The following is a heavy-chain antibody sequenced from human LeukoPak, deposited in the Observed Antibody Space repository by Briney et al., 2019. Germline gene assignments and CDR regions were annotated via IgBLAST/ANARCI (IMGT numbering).Heavy chain of an antibody. V-gene: IGHV1-46*01. Sequence: GASVKVSCKASGYTFTSYYMHWVRQAPAQGLEWMGIINPSGGSTSYAQKFQGRVTMTRDMSTSTVYMELSSLRSEDTAVYYCARDLGSMITFGGVSDYWGQGTLVTVSS. J-gene: IGHJ4*02. CDR1: GYTFTSYY. CDR2: INPSGGST. D-gene: IGHD3-16*01. CDR3: ARDLGSMITFGGVSDY.